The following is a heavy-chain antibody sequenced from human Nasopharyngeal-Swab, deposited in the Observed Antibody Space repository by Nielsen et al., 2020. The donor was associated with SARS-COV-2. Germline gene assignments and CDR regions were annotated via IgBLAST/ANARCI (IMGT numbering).Heavy chain of an antibody. V-gene: IGHV4-38-2*02. CDR2: IYHSGST. CDR1: GYSISSGYY. J-gene: IGHJ2*01. D-gene: IGHD6-6*01. Sequence: SETLSLTCTVSGYSISSGYYWGWIRQPPGKGLEWIGSIYHSGSTYYNPSLKSRVTISVDTSKNQFSLKLSSVTAADTAVYYCARIAAPPWYFDLWGRGTLATVSS. CDR3: ARIAAPPWYFDL.